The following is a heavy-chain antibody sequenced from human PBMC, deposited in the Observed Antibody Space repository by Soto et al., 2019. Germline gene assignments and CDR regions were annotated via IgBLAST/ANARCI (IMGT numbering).Heavy chain of an antibody. CDR2: IIPIFGTA. CDR3: ARDTHNYYDSSGYPGPYYGMDV. V-gene: IGHV1-69*13. D-gene: IGHD3-22*01. CDR1: GGTFSSYA. J-gene: IGHJ6*02. Sequence: ASVKVSCKASGGTFSSYAISWVRQAPGQGLEWMGGIIPIFGTANYAQKFQGRVTITADESTSTAYMELSSLRSEDTAVYYCARDTHNYYDSSGYPGPYYGMDVWGQGTTVTVSS.